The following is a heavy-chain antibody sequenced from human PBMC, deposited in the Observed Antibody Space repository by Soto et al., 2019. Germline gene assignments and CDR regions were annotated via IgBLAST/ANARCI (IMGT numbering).Heavy chain of an antibody. CDR3: AKTPSGWYDS. D-gene: IGHD1-26*01. J-gene: IGHJ5*01. Sequence: QLHLQESGPRLVKPSATLSLTCTVSGGSIRGSDDYWAWIRQSPGKGLEYIGNVFYTGSAYYNPSLKSRVTICADTTTHRFFLNLKSVTTTDTAVYYCAKTPSGWYDSWGQGTLVTVSS. V-gene: IGHV4-39*01. CDR2: VFYTGSA. CDR1: GGSIRGSDDY.